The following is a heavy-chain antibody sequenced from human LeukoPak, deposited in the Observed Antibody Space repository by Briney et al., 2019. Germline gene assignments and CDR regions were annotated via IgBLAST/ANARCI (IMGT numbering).Heavy chain of an antibody. CDR3: VREDNAFNI. CDR2: IDTDGINI. J-gene: IGHJ3*02. Sequence: GGSLRPSCAASGFTFSESWMHWVRQVPGKGLAWVTRIDTDGINIRYADSVKGRFTISRDNAKNTLYLQMNSLRAEDTAIYYCVREDNAFNIWGQGTLVTVSS. V-gene: IGHV3-74*01. CDR1: GFTFSESW.